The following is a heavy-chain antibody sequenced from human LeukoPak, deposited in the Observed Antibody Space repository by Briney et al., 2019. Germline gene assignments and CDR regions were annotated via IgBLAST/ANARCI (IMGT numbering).Heavy chain of an antibody. CDR1: GYTFTSYD. V-gene: IGHV1-8*03. J-gene: IGHJ6*03. CDR2: MDPNSGNT. CDR3: ARAPVSSGWARAHMDV. Sequence: ASVKVSCKASGYTFTSYDINWVRQATGQGLEWMGWMDPNSGNTGYAQKFQGRVTITRNTSISTAYMELSSLRSEDTAVYYCARAPVSSGWARAHMDVWGKGTTVTVSS. D-gene: IGHD6-19*01.